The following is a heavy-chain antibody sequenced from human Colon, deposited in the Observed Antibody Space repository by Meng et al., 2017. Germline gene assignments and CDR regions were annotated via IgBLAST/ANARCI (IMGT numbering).Heavy chain of an antibody. D-gene: IGHD3-10*01. CDR2: ISYNGGHI. J-gene: IGHJ5*02. CDR3: ASHGGGA. Sequence: QVQLVESGGRLFEPGGSLRLSCAVSGLNLGIYTMHWVRQAPGKGLEWVSVISYNGGHIYYADSVKGRFTISRDNSRSSVYLQMNSLRDEDTAVYYCASHGGGAWGLGTLVTVSS. CDR1: GLNLGIYT. V-gene: IGHV3-30*01.